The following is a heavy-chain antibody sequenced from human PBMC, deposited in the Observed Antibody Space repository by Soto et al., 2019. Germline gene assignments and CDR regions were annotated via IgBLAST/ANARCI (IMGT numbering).Heavy chain of an antibody. V-gene: IGHV3-7*01. CDR2: IKEAGRAT. J-gene: IGHJ4*02. CDR1: GFTFSNFW. Sequence: EVPLVESGGGLVQPGGSLRLSCAASGFTFSNFWMSWVRPAPGKGLEWLGNIKEAGRATNYVDSVKGRFTISRDNAQNSLYLQINSLRAEDTAVYYCARESPSRLIDIDYWGQGTLGTVSA. CDR3: ARESPSRLIDIDY. D-gene: IGHD2-15*01.